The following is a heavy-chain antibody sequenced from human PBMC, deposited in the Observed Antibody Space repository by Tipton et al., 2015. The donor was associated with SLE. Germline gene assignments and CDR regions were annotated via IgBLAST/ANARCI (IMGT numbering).Heavy chain of an antibody. CDR3: ARYLDGAWSGYPFQH. V-gene: IGHV5-51*01. CDR1: GYSFTSYW. J-gene: IGHJ1*01. CDR2: IYPGDSDT. Sequence: VQLVQSGAEVKKPGESLKISCKGSGYSFTSYWIGWVRQMPGKGLEWVGIIYPGDSDTRYSPSFQGQVTISADKSISTAYLQWSSLKASDTAMYYCARYLDGAWSGYPFQHWGQGTLVTVSS. D-gene: IGHD3-3*01.